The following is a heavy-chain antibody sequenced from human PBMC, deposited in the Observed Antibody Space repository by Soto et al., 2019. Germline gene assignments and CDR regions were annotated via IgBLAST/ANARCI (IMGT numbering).Heavy chain of an antibody. CDR3: ARSLCSGGSCYPYYYYMDV. V-gene: IGHV4-28*01. J-gene: IGHJ6*03. CDR2: IYYSGST. CDR1: GYSISSSNW. Sequence: QVQLQESGPGLVKPSDTLSLTCAVSGYSISSSNWWGWIRQPPGKGLEWIGYIYYSGSTYYNPSLKSRVTMSVDTSKNQFSLKLSSVTAVDTAVYYCARSLCSGGSCYPYYYYMDVWGKGTTVTVSS. D-gene: IGHD2-15*01.